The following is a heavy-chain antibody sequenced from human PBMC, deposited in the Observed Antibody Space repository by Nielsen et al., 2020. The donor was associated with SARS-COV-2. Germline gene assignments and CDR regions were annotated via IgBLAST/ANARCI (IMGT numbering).Heavy chain of an antibody. CDR2: IYYSGST. V-gene: IGHV4-59*12. Sequence: SETLSLTCTVSGGSISSYYWSWIRQPPGKGLEWIGYIYYSGSTNYNPSLNSRVTISIDTSKNQFSLKVTSMTAADTGVYYCASDSSDYPRYFDFWGEGTLVTVSS. J-gene: IGHJ4*02. D-gene: IGHD4-17*01. CDR1: GGSISSYY. CDR3: ASDSSDYPRYFDF.